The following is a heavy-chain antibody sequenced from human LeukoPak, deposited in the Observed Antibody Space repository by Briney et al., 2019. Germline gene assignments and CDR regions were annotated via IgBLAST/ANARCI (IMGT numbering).Heavy chain of an antibody. CDR2: INHDGGDK. Sequence: PGGSLRLSCVASGFIFRNYWMSWVRQAPGKGLEWVANINHDGGDKNYVDSAKGRFTISRDNAKSSLYLQMNSLRVEDTAVYYCAITGGPTVTAFDLWGQGILVTVSS. CDR1: GFIFRNYW. CDR3: AITGGPTVTAFDL. D-gene: IGHD4-11*01. V-gene: IGHV3-7*02. J-gene: IGHJ4*02.